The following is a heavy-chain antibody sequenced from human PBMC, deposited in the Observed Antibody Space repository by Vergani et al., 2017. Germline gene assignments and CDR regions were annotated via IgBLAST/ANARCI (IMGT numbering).Heavy chain of an antibody. CDR1: GFSLDTRGVS. Sequence: QITLKESGPTLVKPTPTLTLTCTFSGFSLDTRGVSVAWIRQPPGKDLDWLDLTYWNDDQHYRPALNNRVTITKDTSKNQVVLTMTKMDYVDTGTYYCVYXKSKCGTTGCFYPIYYTSCMDVWGKGTTVTVSS. CDR3: VYXKSKCGTTGCFYPIYYTSCMDV. D-gene: IGHD1-7*01. V-gene: IGHV2-5*04. J-gene: IGHJ6*03. CDR2: TYWNDDQ.